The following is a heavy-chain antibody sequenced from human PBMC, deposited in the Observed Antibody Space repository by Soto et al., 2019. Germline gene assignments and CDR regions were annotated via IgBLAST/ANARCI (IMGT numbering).Heavy chain of an antibody. D-gene: IGHD1-1*01. Sequence: PSETLSLTCAVSGGSISSGGYSWSWIRQPPGKGLEWIGYIYHSASTYYNPSLKSRVTISVDRSKNQFSLKLSSVTAADTAVYYCARGGVAGTGYYFDYWGQGTLVTVAS. J-gene: IGHJ4*02. CDR1: GGSISSGGYS. CDR3: ARGGVAGTGYYFDY. V-gene: IGHV4-30-2*01. CDR2: IYHSAST.